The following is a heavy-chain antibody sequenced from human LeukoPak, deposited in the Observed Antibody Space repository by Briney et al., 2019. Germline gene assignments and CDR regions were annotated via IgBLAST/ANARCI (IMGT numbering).Heavy chain of an antibody. CDR3: AKDISIEVRPAFDC. CDR2: IYAGGNT. V-gene: IGHV3-66*01. CDR1: GFTISSNY. Sequence: GGSLRLSCAASGFTISSNYMSWVRQAPGKGLEWVSVIYAGGNTYYADAVKGRFSISRDNSKNTLYLQMNSLRVDDTAIYYCAKDISIEVRPAFDCWGREPWSPSPQ. J-gene: IGHJ4*02. D-gene: IGHD6-6*01.